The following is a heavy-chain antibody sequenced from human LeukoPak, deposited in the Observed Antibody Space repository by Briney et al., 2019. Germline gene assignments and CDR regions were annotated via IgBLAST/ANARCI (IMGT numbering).Heavy chain of an antibody. CDR1: GGSFSGYY. CDR2: INHSGST. Sequence: SETLSLTCAVYGGSFSGYYWSWIRQPPGKGLEWIGEINHSGSTNYNPSLKSRVTISVDKSKNQFSLKLSSVTAADTAVYYCASGDPTNWFDPWGQGTLVTVSS. V-gene: IGHV4-34*01. CDR3: ASGDPTNWFDP. J-gene: IGHJ5*02.